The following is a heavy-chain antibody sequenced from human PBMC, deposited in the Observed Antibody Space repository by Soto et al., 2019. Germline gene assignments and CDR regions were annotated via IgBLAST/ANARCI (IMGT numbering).Heavy chain of an antibody. D-gene: IGHD7-27*01. Sequence: SETLSLTCTVSGGSISNYYWSWIRQPPGKGLEWIGYIDYTGATNYSPSLASRVTISVDTSKNHFSLKLTSLTVADTAIYYCARANWYFDYWGQGTLVTVSS. CDR3: ARANWYFDY. CDR2: IDYTGAT. J-gene: IGHJ4*02. V-gene: IGHV4-59*13. CDR1: GGSISNYY.